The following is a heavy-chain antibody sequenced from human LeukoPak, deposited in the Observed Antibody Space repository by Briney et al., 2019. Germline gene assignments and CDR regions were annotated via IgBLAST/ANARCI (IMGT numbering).Heavy chain of an antibody. V-gene: IGHV1-46*01. J-gene: IGHJ4*02. Sequence: ALVKVSCKASGYTFTSYYIHWVRQAPGQGLEWMGIINPSGGSTTYAQKFQGRVTMTRDTSTSTVYMELSSLRSEDTAVYYCAREARVVPAAILNYWGQGTLVTVSS. CDR2: INPSGGST. D-gene: IGHD2-2*02. CDR1: GYTFTSYY. CDR3: AREARVVPAAILNY.